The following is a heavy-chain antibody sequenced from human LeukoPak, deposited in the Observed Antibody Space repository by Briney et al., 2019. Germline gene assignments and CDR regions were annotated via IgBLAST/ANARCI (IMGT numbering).Heavy chain of an antibody. V-gene: IGHV3-11*01. CDR3: AKAANYDILTGYYLDY. Sequence: PGGSLRLSCAASGFTFSDYYMSWIRQAPGKGLEWVSYISSSGSTIYYADSVKGRFTISSDNAKNSLYLQMNNLRAEDTAIYYCAKAANYDILTGYYLDYWGQGTLVTVSS. D-gene: IGHD3-9*01. CDR2: ISSSGSTI. CDR1: GFTFSDYY. J-gene: IGHJ4*02.